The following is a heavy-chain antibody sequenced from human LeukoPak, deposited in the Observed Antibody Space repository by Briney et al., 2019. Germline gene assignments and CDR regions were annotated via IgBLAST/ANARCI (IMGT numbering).Heavy chain of an antibody. D-gene: IGHD3-9*01. CDR1: GGSFSGYY. Sequence: SETLSLTCAVYGGSFSGYYWSWIRQPPGMGLEWIGEINHSGSTNYNPSLKSRVTISVDTSKNQFSLKLSSVTAADTAVYYCARVKSYDILTGYYSSQGNWSDPWGQGTLVTVSS. V-gene: IGHV4-34*01. J-gene: IGHJ5*02. CDR3: ARVKSYDILTGYYSSQGNWSDP. CDR2: INHSGST.